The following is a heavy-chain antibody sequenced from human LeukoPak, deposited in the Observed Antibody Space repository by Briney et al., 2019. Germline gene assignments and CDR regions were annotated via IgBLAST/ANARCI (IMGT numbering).Heavy chain of an antibody. CDR2: INGDGTRT. Sequence: PGGSLRLSCAASGFTFSDYYMSWIRQVPGKGLEWVSTINGDGTRTYYAVSSNGRFIISRDNSMNTLYLQMNGLRAEDTAVYYCARDQGGYSTDFDFWGQGTLVTVSS. J-gene: IGHJ4*02. V-gene: IGHV3-23*01. D-gene: IGHD5-12*01. CDR1: GFTFSDYY. CDR3: ARDQGGYSTDFDF.